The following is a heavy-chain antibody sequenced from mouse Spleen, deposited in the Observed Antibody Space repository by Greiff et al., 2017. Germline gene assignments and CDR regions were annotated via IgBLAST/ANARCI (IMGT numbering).Heavy chain of an antibody. CDR2: INPSTGGT. D-gene: IGHD2-14*01. Sequence: EVQLQQSGPELVKPGASVKISCKASGYSFTGYYMNWVKQSPEKSLEWIGEINPSTGGTTYNQKFKAKATLTVDKSSSTAYMQLKSLTSEDSAVYYCARLYYRYDGEIFAYWGQGTLVTVSA. V-gene: IGHV1-42*01. CDR1: GYSFTGYY. J-gene: IGHJ3*01. CDR3: ARLYYRYDGEIFAY.